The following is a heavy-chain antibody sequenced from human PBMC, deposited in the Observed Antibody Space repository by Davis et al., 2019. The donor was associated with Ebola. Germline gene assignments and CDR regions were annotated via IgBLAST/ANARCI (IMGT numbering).Heavy chain of an antibody. Sequence: SELLSPPVNLLGSSTIRFSWSWTAQPQGKGREWLGYTLYSVRTNYNPSPKRRVTISVATSKNQFSLKLSSVTAADTAVYYCARIRAVYYYDSSGYSDAFDIWGQGTMVTVSS. CDR1: GSSTIRFS. J-gene: IGHJ3*02. D-gene: IGHD3-22*01. V-gene: IGHV4-59*01. CDR2: TLYSVRT. CDR3: ARIRAVYYYDSSGYSDAFDI.